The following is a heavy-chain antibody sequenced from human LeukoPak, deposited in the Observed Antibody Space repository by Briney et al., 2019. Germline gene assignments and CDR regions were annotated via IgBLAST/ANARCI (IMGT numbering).Heavy chain of an antibody. V-gene: IGHV4-39*01. D-gene: IGHD6-13*01. CDR2: IYYSGST. J-gene: IGHJ4*02. Sequence: SETLSLTCTVSGGSISSSTYYWGWIRQPPGKGLEWIGSIYYSGSTYYNPSLKSRVTISVDTSKNQFSLSSVTAADTAVYYCARHSRGPAAGPAFDYWGQGTLATASS. CDR3: ARHSRGPAAGPAFDY. CDR1: GGSISSSTYY.